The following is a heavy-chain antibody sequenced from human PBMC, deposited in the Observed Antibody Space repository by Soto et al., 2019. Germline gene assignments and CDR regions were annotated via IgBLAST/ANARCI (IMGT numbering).Heavy chain of an antibody. V-gene: IGHV4-31*02. Sequence: WTWIRQPPGKGFEWLGDIYNTGTSRFNASLRGRLTISADASSNTFSLTLTSVTVADTAVYFCGRGVSSGWNPTRVDPWG. CDR3: GRGVSSGWNPTRVDP. CDR2: IYNTGTS. D-gene: IGHD6-25*01. J-gene: IGHJ5*02.